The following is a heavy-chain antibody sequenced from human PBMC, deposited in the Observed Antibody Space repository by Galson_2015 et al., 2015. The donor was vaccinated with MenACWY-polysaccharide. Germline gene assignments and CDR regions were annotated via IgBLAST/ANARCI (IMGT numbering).Heavy chain of an antibody. D-gene: IGHD5-18*01. CDR1: GFTFSTYE. V-gene: IGHV3-48*03. CDR2: ISGGGAMI. J-gene: IGHJ3*02. CDR3: ARDRGSYDAYDI. Sequence: SLRLSCAASGFTFSTYEMNWVRQSPEKGLQWIAYISGGGAMIHYADPVKGRFNISRDKAKDSLYLEMNSLTAEDTGLYYCARDRGSYDAYDIWGQGTVVTVSS.